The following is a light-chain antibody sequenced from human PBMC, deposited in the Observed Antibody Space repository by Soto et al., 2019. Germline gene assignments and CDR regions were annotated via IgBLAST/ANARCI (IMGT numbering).Light chain of an antibody. CDR3: QHSFSTPVT. V-gene: IGKV1-39*01. J-gene: IGKJ2*01. CDR1: QSIASY. CDR2: SAS. Sequence: DIQMTQSPSSLSASVGDRVTISCRASQSIASYLNLYQQKPGKAPNLPIYSASSLQSVVPSRFSGSGSGTDFTLTISSLQPEDAATYYCQHSFSTPVTFGQGTNLQIK.